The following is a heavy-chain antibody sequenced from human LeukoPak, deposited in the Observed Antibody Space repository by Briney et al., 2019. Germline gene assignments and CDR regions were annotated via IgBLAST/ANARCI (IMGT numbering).Heavy chain of an antibody. V-gene: IGHV3-23*01. CDR2: ISGSGGST. J-gene: IGHJ4*02. Sequence: GGSLRLSCAASGFTFSSYAMSWVRQAPGKGLEWVSAISGSGGSTYYADSVKGRFTISRDNSKDTLYLQMNSLRAEDTAVYYCAKGLYSGSYYNYWGQGTLVTVSS. CDR3: AKGLYSGSYYNY. D-gene: IGHD1-26*01. CDR1: GFTFSSYA.